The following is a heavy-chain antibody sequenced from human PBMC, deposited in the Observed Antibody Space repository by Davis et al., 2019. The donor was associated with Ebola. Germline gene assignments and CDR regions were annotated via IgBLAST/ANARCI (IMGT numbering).Heavy chain of an antibody. V-gene: IGHV4-61*01. D-gene: IGHD1-7*01. CDR3: AREGGTTTRRYWFDP. CDR2: IYYSGST. CDR1: GGPVRNANYY. Sequence: MPSETLSLTCTVSGGPVRNANYYWSWIRQPPGKGLEWIGYIYYSGSTNHNPSLRNRVTISVDTSKNQFSLKLSSVTAADTAVYYCAREGGTTTRRYWFDPWGQGIGVTVSS. J-gene: IGHJ5*02.